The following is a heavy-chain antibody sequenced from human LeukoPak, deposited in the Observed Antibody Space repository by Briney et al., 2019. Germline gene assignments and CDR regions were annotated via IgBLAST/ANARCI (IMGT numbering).Heavy chain of an antibody. CDR1: GFTFSSAW. Sequence: PGGSLRLSCAASGFTFSSAWMSWVRQAPGKGLDWVGRIKSKTYGGTTDFDAPVKGRFTISRDDSQNTLFLQMDNLKTEDTALYYCSTFGLPSGPLWGRGTLVTVSS. CDR2: IKSKTYGGTT. V-gene: IGHV3-15*01. D-gene: IGHD3/OR15-3a*01. J-gene: IGHJ2*01. CDR3: STFGLPSGPL.